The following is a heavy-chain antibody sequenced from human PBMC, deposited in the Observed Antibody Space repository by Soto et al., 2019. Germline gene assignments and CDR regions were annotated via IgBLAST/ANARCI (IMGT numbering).Heavy chain of an antibody. CDR2: IWYDGSNK. J-gene: IGHJ2*01. V-gene: IGHV3-33*01. CDR3: AREGVGSSGFNWYFDL. Sequence: QVLLVESGGGVVQPGRSLRLSCAASGFIFSSYGMHWVRQAPGKGLEWVAVIWYDGSNKYYADSVKGRFTISRDNSKKTLYLQMNSLRAEDTAVYYCAREGVGSSGFNWYFDLWGRGTLVTVSS. D-gene: IGHD3-22*01. CDR1: GFIFSSYG.